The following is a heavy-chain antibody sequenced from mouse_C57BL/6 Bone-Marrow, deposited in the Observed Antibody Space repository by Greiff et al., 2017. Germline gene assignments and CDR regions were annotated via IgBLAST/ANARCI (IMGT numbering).Heavy chain of an antibody. J-gene: IGHJ1*03. Sequence: EVQLQQSGAELVRPGASVKLSCTASGFNIKDDYMHWVKQRPEQGLEWIGWIDPENGDTEYASKFQGKATITADTSSNTAYVQLSSLTSEDAAVYYCTRGYDYDRWYFAVWGTGTTVTVSS. CDR3: TRGYDYDRWYFAV. CDR2: IDPENGDT. CDR1: GFNIKDDY. V-gene: IGHV14-4*01. D-gene: IGHD2-4*01.